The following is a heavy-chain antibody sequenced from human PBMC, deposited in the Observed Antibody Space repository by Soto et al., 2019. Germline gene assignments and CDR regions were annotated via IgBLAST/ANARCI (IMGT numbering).Heavy chain of an antibody. Sequence: PVNGYCKASGGTFSIYAISWVRQATEQGLEWMGGIIPIFGTANYAQKFQGRVTITADESTSTAYMELSSLRSEDTAVYYCARLGVELPPFPRVEQQPTPRGQGTLVTVSS. J-gene: IGHJ5*02. CDR1: GGTFSIYA. D-gene: IGHD1-7*01. CDR2: IIPIFGTA. CDR3: ARLGVELPPFPRVEQQPTP. V-gene: IGHV1-69*13.